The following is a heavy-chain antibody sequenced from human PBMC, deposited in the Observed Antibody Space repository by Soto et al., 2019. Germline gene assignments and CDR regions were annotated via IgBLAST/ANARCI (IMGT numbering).Heavy chain of an antibody. V-gene: IGHV4-34*01. CDR1: GGSFSGYY. CDR3: ARESGDGYNDC. D-gene: IGHD5-12*01. Sequence: SETLSLTCAVYGGSFSGYYWSWIRQPPGKGLEWIGEINHSGSTNYNPSLKSRVTISVDTSKNQFSLKLSSVTAADTAVYYCARESGDGYNDCWGQGTLVTVSS. J-gene: IGHJ4*02. CDR2: INHSGST.